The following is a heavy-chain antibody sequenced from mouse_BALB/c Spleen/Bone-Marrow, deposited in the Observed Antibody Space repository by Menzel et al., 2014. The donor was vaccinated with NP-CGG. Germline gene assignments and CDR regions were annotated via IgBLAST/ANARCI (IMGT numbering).Heavy chain of an antibody. CDR2: INPGSGGT. CDR1: GYAFTNYL. V-gene: IGHV1-54*01. Sequence: QVQLQQSGTELVRPGTSVKVSCKASGYAFTNYLIERVKQRPGQGLEWIGVINPGSGGTNYNEKFKGKATLTADKSSSTAYMQLSSLTSDGSAVYFCAREMIKGFAYWGQGTLVTVSA. J-gene: IGHJ3*01. CDR3: AREMIKGFAY. D-gene: IGHD2-4*01.